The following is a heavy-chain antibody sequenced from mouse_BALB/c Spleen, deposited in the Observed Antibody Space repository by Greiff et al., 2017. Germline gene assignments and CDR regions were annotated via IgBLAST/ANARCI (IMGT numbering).Heavy chain of an antibody. J-gene: IGHJ1*01. D-gene: IGHD1-1*01. CDR2: ISSGGST. Sequence: EVMLVESGGGLVKPGGSLKLSCAASGFTFSSYAMSWVRQTPEKRLEWVASISSGGSTYYPDSVKGRFTISRDNARNILFLQMTSLRSEDTAMYYCARQGSSSYFDVWGAGTTVTVSS. CDR1: GFTFSSYA. V-gene: IGHV5-6-5*01. CDR3: ARQGSSSYFDV.